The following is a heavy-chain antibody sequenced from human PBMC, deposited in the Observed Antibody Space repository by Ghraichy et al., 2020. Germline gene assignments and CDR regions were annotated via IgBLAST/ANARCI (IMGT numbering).Heavy chain of an antibody. CDR2: ISSTSGHS. Sequence: GGSLRLSCSTSGFVFSDYYMGWIRQAPGRGLEWVSYISSTSGHSNYVDSLKGRFTISRDSAENSLYLHMDSLRPEDTAVYYCARLRDYGYSSVDYWGQGTLVTVSS. V-gene: IGHV3-11*06. D-gene: IGHD3-10*01. CDR3: ARLRDYGYSSVDY. CDR1: GFVFSDYY. J-gene: IGHJ4*02.